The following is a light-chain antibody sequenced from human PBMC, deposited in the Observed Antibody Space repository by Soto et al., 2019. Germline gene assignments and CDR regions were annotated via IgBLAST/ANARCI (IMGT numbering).Light chain of an antibody. J-gene: IGLJ2*01. CDR1: GSNIGTYE. CDR2: HNF. Sequence: QSVLTQPPSVSGAPGQSVTISCTGSGSNIGTYEVHWYQQLPEVAPKLLIQHNFNRPSGVPDRFSASKSGTSASLAITGLLPEDEADYYCQSYDTFLSAVVFGGGTKVTVL. V-gene: IGLV1-40*01. CDR3: QSYDTFLSAVV.